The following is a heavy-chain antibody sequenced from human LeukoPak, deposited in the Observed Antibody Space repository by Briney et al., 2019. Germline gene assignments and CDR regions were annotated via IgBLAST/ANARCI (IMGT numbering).Heavy chain of an antibody. CDR3: ARLKTYCTNGVCHDAFDI. Sequence: SETLSLTRTVSGGSISSSSYYWGWIRQPPGKGLEWIGSIYYSGSTYYNPSLKSRVTISVDTSKNQFSLKLSSVTAADTAVYYCARLKTYCTNGVCHDAFDIWGQGTMVTVSS. CDR2: IYYSGST. J-gene: IGHJ3*02. V-gene: IGHV4-39*01. D-gene: IGHD2-8*01. CDR1: GGSISSSSYY.